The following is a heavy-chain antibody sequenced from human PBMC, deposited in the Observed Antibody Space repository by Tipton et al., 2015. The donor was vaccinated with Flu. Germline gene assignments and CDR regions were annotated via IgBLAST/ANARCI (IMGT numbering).Heavy chain of an antibody. J-gene: IGHJ4*02. D-gene: IGHD2-21*01. V-gene: IGHV5-10-1*01. Sequence: QLVQSGAGVKKPGESLRISCKGSGYRFRNYWIAWVRQMPGKGLEWMGRIDPEYSSTNYNPSLQGHVTISADESINTAYLQWSSLKASDSAMYYCVRQGIMVVSDQDYYGQGTLVTVSS. CDR2: IDPEYSST. CDR1: GYRFRNYW. CDR3: VRQGIMVVSDQDY.